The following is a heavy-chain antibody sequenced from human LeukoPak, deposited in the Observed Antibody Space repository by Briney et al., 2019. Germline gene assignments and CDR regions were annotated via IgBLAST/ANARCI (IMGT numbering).Heavy chain of an antibody. CDR3: ARLSQQLGDFGY. J-gene: IGHJ4*02. CDR2: IYHSGST. Sequence: SETLSLTCAVSGYSISSGYYWGWIRQPPGKGLEWIGSIYHSGSTYYNPSLKSRVTISVDTSKNQFSLKLSSVTAADTAVYYCARLSQQLGDFGYWGQGTLSPSPQ. CDR1: GYSISSGYY. V-gene: IGHV4-38-2*01. D-gene: IGHD6-13*01.